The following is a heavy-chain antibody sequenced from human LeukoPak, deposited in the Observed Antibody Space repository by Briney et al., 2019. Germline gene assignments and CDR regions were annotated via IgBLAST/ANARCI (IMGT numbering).Heavy chain of an antibody. CDR3: ARVSSARNGFDY. D-gene: IGHD1-14*01. J-gene: IGHJ4*02. CDR1: GGSLSSGGYY. Sequence: SETLSLICSVSGGSLSSGGYYWSWIRPHPGMGLEWIGSIYYSGSTYYTPSLRSRVNISVDTSKSQFALNLTSVTAADTAVYYCARVSSARNGFDYWGQGTLVTVSS. CDR2: IYYSGST. V-gene: IGHV4-31*03.